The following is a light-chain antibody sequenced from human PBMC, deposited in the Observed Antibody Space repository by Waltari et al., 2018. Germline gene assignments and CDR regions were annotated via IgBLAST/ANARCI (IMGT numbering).Light chain of an antibody. CDR2: GAS. Sequence: EILLTQSPGTLSLSPGERATLSCRASQSVGSSYLAWYQQKFGQPPRLLIYGASLMVTGIPDRFSGSGSGTDFTLTISRLEPEDLAVYYCQHYAKSPFTFGGGTRVEL. V-gene: IGKV3-20*01. CDR3: QHYAKSPFT. J-gene: IGKJ4*01. CDR1: QSVGSSY.